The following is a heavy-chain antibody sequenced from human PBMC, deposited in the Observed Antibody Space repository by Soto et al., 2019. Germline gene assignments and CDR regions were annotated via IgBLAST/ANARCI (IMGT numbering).Heavy chain of an antibody. Sequence: SETLSLTCTVSGGSFSSSTYYWGWIRQPPGKGLEWIGSMYSGGNTYYNPSLKSRVTVSVDTSKSHFSLKLTSVTAADTAMYYCARQPYDSTGYYYGAWGQGTLVT. CDR2: MYSGGNT. D-gene: IGHD3-22*01. CDR1: GGSFSSSTYY. J-gene: IGHJ5*02. CDR3: ARQPYDSTGYYYGA. V-gene: IGHV4-39*01.